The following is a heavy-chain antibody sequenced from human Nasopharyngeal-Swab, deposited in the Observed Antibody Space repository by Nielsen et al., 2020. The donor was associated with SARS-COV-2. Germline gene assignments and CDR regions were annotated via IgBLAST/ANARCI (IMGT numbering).Heavy chain of an antibody. CDR2: IKQDGSEK. V-gene: IGHV3-7*01. Sequence: GESLKISCAASGFTFSSYWMSWVRQAPGKGLEWVANIKQDGSEKYYVDSVKGRFTISRDNAKNSLYLQMNSLRAEDTAVYYCARAGLSSWHFDYWGQGTLVTVSS. CDR1: GFTFSSYW. J-gene: IGHJ4*02. CDR3: ARAGLSSWHFDY. D-gene: IGHD6-13*01.